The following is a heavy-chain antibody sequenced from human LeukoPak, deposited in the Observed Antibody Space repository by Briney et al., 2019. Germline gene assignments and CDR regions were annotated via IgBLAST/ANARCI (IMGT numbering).Heavy chain of an antibody. D-gene: IGHD3-9*01. J-gene: IGHJ5*02. CDR1: GGTFSSYA. V-gene: IGHV1-69*13. Sequence: SVKVSCKASGGTFSSYAISWVRQAPGQGLEWMGGIIPIFGTANYAQKFQGRVTITADESTSTAYMELSSLRSGDTAVYYCARSDDILTGYRNWFDPWGQGTLVTVSS. CDR3: ARSDDILTGYRNWFDP. CDR2: IIPIFGTA.